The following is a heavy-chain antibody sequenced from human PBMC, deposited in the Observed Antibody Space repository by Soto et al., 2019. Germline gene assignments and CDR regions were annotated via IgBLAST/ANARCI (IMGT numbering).Heavy chain of an antibody. Sequence: QVQLVQSGAEVKKPGASVKVSCKASGYTFVAFDIAWVRQASGQGLGWVGWVNPDTGDTAYKREFQGRLSMTRDTSINTVYMELSSLPPDDTAMYFCVRQAGGASTPGDDYWGQGTLVTVSP. CDR1: GYTFVAFD. J-gene: IGHJ4*02. CDR3: VRQAGGASTPGDDY. V-gene: IGHV1-8*01. D-gene: IGHD2-15*01. CDR2: VNPDTGDT.